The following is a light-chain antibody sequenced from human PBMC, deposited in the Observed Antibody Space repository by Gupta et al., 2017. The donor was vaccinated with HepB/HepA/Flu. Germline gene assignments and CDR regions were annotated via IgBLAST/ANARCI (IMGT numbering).Light chain of an antibody. V-gene: IGKV1-5*03. J-gene: IGKJ1*01. CDR1: QSISSW. CDR3: QQYNSRT. Sequence: DIQITQSPSTLSASVGDRVTITCRASQSISSWLAWYQQKPGKAPKLLIYKASSLESGVPSRFSGGGSGTEFTLTISSLQPDDFATYYCQQYNSRTFGQGTKVEIK. CDR2: KAS.